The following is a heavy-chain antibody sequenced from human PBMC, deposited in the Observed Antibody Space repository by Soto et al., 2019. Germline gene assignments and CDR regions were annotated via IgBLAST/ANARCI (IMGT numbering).Heavy chain of an antibody. CDR1: GGTFSTNT. D-gene: IGHD3-16*01. CDR3: ARQFDYDTTGYYYAY. V-gene: IGHV1-69*01. CDR2: IMPIFGSA. J-gene: IGHJ4*02. Sequence: QVQLVQSGAEVKKPGSSVKVSCKASGGTFSTNTISWVRQAPGQGLEWMGGIMPIFGSANYAQKFQGRVTITADENSRTVYMELSRLRSEDTAVYYCARQFDYDTTGYYYAYWGQGTLVTVSS.